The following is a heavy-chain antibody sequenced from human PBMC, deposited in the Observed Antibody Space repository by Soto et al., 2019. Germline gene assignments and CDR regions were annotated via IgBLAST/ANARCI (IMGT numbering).Heavy chain of an antibody. V-gene: IGHV5-51*01. CDR1: GYSFTSYW. CDR3: ARIPRVWSGYYKVPNNWLDP. Sequence: GESLKISCKGSGYSFTSYWIGWVRQMPGKGLEWMGIIYPGDSDTRYSPSFQGPVTISADKSISTAYLQWSSLKASDTAMYYCARIPRVWSGYYKVPNNWLDPWGQGTLVTVS. J-gene: IGHJ5*02. CDR2: IYPGDSDT. D-gene: IGHD3-3*01.